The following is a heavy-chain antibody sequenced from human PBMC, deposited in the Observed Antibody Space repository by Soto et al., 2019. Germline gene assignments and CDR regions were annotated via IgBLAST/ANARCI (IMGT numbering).Heavy chain of an antibody. CDR2: INHSGST. V-gene: IGHV4-34*01. J-gene: IGHJ6*03. CDR1: GGSFSGYS. Sequence: QVQLQQWGAGLLKPSETLSLTCAVYGGSFSGYSWSWIRQPPGKGLEWIGEINHSGSTNYNPSLKSRVTISVATSKNQFSRKLSSVTAADTAVYYCARERGYYYDYYMDVWGKGTTVTVSS. CDR3: ARERGYYYDYYMDV. D-gene: IGHD3-10*01.